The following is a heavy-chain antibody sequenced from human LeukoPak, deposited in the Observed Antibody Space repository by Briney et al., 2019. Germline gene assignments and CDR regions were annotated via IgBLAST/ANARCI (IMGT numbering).Heavy chain of an antibody. J-gene: IGHJ4*02. CDR1: GGSFSGYY. Sequence: SETLSLTCAVYGGSFSGYYWSWIRQPPGKGLEWIGEINHSGSTNYNPSLKSRATISVDTSKNQFSLKLSSVTAADTAVYYCARERAVAAPRELNFDYWGQGTLVTVSS. CDR3: ARERAVAAPRELNFDY. CDR2: INHSGST. V-gene: IGHV4-34*01. D-gene: IGHD6-19*01.